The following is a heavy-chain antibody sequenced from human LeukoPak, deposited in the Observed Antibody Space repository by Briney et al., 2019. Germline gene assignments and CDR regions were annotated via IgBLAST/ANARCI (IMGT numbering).Heavy chain of an antibody. J-gene: IGHJ3*02. CDR1: GGSISSSSYY. V-gene: IGHV4-39*01. CDR2: IYYSGST. D-gene: IGHD6-13*01. Sequence: PSETLSLTCIVSGGSISSSSYYWGWIRQPPGKGLEWIGSIYYSGSTYYNPSLKSRVTISVDTSKNQFSLKLSSVTAADTAVYYCARHEQAAVYDAFDIWGQGTMVTVSS. CDR3: ARHEQAAVYDAFDI.